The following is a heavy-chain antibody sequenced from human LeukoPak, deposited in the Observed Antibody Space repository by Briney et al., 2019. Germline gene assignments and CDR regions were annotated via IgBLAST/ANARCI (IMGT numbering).Heavy chain of an antibody. Sequence: SETLSLTCIISGGSIGPYYWSWIRQAAGKGPEWIGRIYTTGTADYNPSLKGRVFLSVDTSKNQFPLKVTSVTAADTAVYYCARDHSSSSWMDSFEIWGPGTKVTVSS. D-gene: IGHD6-6*01. V-gene: IGHV4-4*07. CDR1: GGSIGPYY. CDR2: IYTTGTA. CDR3: ARDHSSSSWMDSFEI. J-gene: IGHJ3*02.